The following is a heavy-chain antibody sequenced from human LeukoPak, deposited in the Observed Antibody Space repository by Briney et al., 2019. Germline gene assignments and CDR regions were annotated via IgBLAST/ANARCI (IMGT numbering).Heavy chain of an antibody. D-gene: IGHD1/OR15-1a*01. V-gene: IGHV1-2*02. J-gene: IGHJ4*02. Sequence: ASVKVSCKASGYTFTGYYMHWVRQAPGQGLEWMGWINPNSGGTNYTKQFQGRVTMTRDTSISTAYMELSRLRSDDTAVYYCGTGTGPFDYWGQGTLVTVSS. CDR2: INPNSGGT. CDR1: GYTFTGYY. CDR3: GTGTGPFDY.